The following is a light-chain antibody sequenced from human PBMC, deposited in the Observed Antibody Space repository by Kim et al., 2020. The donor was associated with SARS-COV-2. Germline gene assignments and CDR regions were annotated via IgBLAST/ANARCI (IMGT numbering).Light chain of an antibody. Sequence: EIVLTQSPGTLSLSPGERATLSCRASQSVSSTYLAWYQQKPGQAPSLLIFGASSRATGIPDRFSGSGSGTDFTLTISRLEPEVFAVYYCQQFGGSTWTFGQGTKVDIK. V-gene: IGKV3-20*01. CDR2: GAS. CDR3: QQFGGSTWT. CDR1: QSVSSTY. J-gene: IGKJ1*01.